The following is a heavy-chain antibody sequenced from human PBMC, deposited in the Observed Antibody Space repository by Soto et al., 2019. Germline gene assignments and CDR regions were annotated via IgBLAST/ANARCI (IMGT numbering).Heavy chain of an antibody. J-gene: IGHJ5*02. D-gene: IGHD3-16*02. Sequence: SETLSLTCTVSGGSISSYYWSWIRQPPGKGLEWIGYIYYSGSTNYNPSLKSQVTISVDTSKNQISMKLSYVTAVDTAVYYCSATPVYYDYVWGRYRYRYWFDPWGQGTLVTVS. V-gene: IGHV4-59*08. CDR2: IYYSGST. CDR3: SATPVYYDYVWGRYRYRYWFDP. CDR1: GGSISSYY.